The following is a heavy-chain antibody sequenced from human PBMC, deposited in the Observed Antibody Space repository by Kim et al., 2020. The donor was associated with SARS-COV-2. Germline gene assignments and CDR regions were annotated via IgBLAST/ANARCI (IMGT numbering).Heavy chain of an antibody. CDR2: ISSSSSTI. D-gene: IGHD1-1*01. J-gene: IGHJ6*02. V-gene: IGHV3-48*02. CDR3: ARETPHGVREYYYYGMDV. CDR1: GFTFSSYS. Sequence: GGSLRLSCAASGFTFSSYSMNWVRQAPGKGLEWVSYISSSSSTIYYADSVKGRFTISRDNAKNSLYLQMNSLRDEDTAVYYCARETPHGVREYYYYGMDVWGQGITVTVSS.